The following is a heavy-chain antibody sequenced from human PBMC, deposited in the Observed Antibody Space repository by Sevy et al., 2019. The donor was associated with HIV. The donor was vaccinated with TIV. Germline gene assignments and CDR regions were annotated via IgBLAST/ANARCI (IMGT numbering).Heavy chain of an antibody. V-gene: IGHV3-53*03. D-gene: IGHD3-3*01. Sequence: GSLRLSCAASGFTVSSNYMSWVRQAPGKGLEWVSVIYSGGSTYYADSVEGRFTISRDNSKNTLYLQMNSLRAEDTAVYYCARGLDFWSGYLDYWGQGTLVTVSS. CDR2: IYSGGST. CDR3: ARGLDFWSGYLDY. CDR1: GFTVSSNY. J-gene: IGHJ4*02.